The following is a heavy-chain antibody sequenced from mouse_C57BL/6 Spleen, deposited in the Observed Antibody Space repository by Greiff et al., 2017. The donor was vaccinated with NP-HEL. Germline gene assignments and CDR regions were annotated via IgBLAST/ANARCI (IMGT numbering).Heavy chain of an antibody. CDR1: GYTFTDYY. V-gene: IGHV1-26*01. Sequence: EVKLQQSGPELVKPGASVKISCKASGYTFTDYYMNWVKQSHGKSLEWIGDINPNNGGTSHNQKFKGKATLTVDKSSSTAYMELRSLTSEDSAVYYCARSRAGYVMDYWGQGTTLTVSS. CDR2: INPNNGGT. CDR3: ARSRAGYVMDY. J-gene: IGHJ2*01. D-gene: IGHD1-2*01.